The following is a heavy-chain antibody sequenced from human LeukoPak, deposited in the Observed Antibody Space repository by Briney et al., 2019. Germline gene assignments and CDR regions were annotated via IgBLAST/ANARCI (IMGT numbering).Heavy chain of an antibody. J-gene: IGHJ6*04. CDR1: GFTFDDYR. Sequence: GGSLRLSCGASGFTFDDYRMSWVRQAPGQGLEWVANINQDGSEKYYLDSAKGRFTISRDNARNSLYLQVNSLRAEDTAVYYCAELGITMIGGVWGKGTTVTISS. CDR3: AELGITMIGGV. CDR2: INQDGSEK. V-gene: IGHV3-7*01. D-gene: IGHD3-10*02.